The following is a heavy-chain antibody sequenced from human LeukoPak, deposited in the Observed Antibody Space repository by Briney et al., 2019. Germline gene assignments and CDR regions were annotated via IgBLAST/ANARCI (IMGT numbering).Heavy chain of an antibody. CDR1: GFTFGGYG. D-gene: IGHD3-9*01. CDR2: ISGGSGSI. Sequence: PGGSLRLSCAASGFTFGGYGMHWVRQVPGKGLEWVSGISGGSGSICYADSVKGRFTISSDNAKNSLYLQMNSLRSEDTALYYCAKSFTNDWAIFDSWGQGTLVTVSS. J-gene: IGHJ4*02. CDR3: AKSFTNDWAIFDS. V-gene: IGHV3-9*01.